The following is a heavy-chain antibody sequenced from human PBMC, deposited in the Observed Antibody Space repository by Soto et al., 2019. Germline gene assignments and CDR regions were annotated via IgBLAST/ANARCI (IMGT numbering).Heavy chain of an antibody. J-gene: IGHJ4*02. V-gene: IGHV1-24*01. CDR1: GYTLTELS. CDR2: FDPEDGET. Sequence: ASVKVSCKVSGYTLTELSMHWVRQAPGKGLEWMGGFDPEDGETIYAQKFQGRVTMTEDTSTDTAYMELSSLRSEDMVVYSCNSSSWDPRFDYWGQGTLVTVSS. D-gene: IGHD6-13*01. CDR3: NSSSWDPRFDY.